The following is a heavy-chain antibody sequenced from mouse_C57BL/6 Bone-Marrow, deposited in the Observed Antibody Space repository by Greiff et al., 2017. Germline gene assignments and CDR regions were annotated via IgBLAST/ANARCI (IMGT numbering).Heavy chain of an antibody. CDR2: IYPGSGST. J-gene: IGHJ2*01. D-gene: IGHD1-1*01. V-gene: IGHV1-55*01. Sequence: QVQLQQPGAELVKPGASVKMSCKASGYTFTSYWITWVKQRPGQGLEWIGDIYPGSGSTNYNDKFKSKATLTVATSSSTAYMQLSSLTAEDSAVYYCARELPITTVVATDYFDYWGQGTTRTVSS. CDR3: ARELPITTVVATDYFDY. CDR1: GYTFTSYW.